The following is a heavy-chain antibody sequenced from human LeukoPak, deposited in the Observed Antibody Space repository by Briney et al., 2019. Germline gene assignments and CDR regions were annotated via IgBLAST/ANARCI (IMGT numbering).Heavy chain of an antibody. J-gene: IGHJ6*03. V-gene: IGHV1-2*02. Sequence: GSVKVSCKASGYTFTGYYMHWVRQAPGQGLEWMGWINPNSGGTNYAQKFQGRVTMTRDTSISTAYMELSRLRSDDTAVYYCARAWGRSYYYYMDVWGKGTTVTVSS. CDR1: GYTFTGYY. D-gene: IGHD1-26*01. CDR2: INPNSGGT. CDR3: ARAWGRSYYYYMDV.